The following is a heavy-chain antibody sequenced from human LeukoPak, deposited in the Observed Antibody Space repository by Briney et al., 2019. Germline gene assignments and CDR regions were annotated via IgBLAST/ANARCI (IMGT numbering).Heavy chain of an antibody. D-gene: IGHD3-22*01. Sequence: PSETLSLTCAVYGGSFSGYYWSWIRQPPGRGLEWIGYIYYSGSTNYSPSLKSRVTISVDTSKNQFSLKLSSVTAADTAVYYCARHYDSSGYWYYFNYWGQGTLVTVSS. J-gene: IGHJ4*02. CDR3: ARHYDSSGYWYYFNY. CDR2: IYYSGST. CDR1: GGSFSGYY. V-gene: IGHV4-59*08.